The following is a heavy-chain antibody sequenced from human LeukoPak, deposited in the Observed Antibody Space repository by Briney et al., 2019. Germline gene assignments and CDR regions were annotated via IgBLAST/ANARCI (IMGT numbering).Heavy chain of an antibody. Sequence: GASVKVSCKASGYTFTSYGISWVRQAPGQGLEWMGWISAYNGNTNYAQKLQGRVTMTTDTSTSTAYMELRSLRSDDTAVYYCARDSIVLMVYAMPNWFDPWGQGTPVTVSS. D-gene: IGHD2-8*01. CDR1: GYTFTSYG. CDR3: ARDSIVLMVYAMPNWFDP. V-gene: IGHV1-18*01. CDR2: ISAYNGNT. J-gene: IGHJ5*02.